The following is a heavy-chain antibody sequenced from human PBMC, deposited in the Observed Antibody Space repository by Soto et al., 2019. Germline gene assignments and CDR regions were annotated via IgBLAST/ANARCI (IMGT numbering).Heavy chain of an antibody. V-gene: IGHV4-30-4*01. Sequence: SETLSLTCTVSGGSISSGDYYWSWIRQPPGKGPEWIGFIYYSGGTCYKPSLKSRVTISVDTSKNKFSLNLSSVTAADTAVYYCARASTGELWVYANWFDPWGPGTLVTVSS. CDR2: IYYSGGT. J-gene: IGHJ5*02. CDR1: GGSISSGDYY. D-gene: IGHD3-16*01. CDR3: ARASTGELWVYANWFDP.